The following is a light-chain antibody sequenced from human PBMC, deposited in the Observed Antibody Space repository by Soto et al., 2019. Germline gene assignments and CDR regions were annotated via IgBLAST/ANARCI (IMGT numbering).Light chain of an antibody. V-gene: IGKV3-15*01. J-gene: IGKJ5*01. CDR3: QQYNNYVT. CDR1: QSVASN. CDR2: GAS. Sequence: EIVMTQSPASLSVSPGETATLSCRASQSVASNVAWYQHRPGQAPRLLIFGASTRATGIPARFSGSGSGTGFTLTISSLQSEDFALYYCQQYNNYVTFGQGTRLEIK.